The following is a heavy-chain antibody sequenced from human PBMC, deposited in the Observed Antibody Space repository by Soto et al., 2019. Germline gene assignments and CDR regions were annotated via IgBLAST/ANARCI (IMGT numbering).Heavy chain of an antibody. V-gene: IGHV1-18*01. CDR1: GYTFTIYC. J-gene: IGHJ6*03. Sequence: ASVKVSCKASGYTFTIYCISWVRQAPGQGLEWMGWISAYNGNTNYAQKLQGRVTMTTDTSTSTAYMELRSLRSDDTAVYYCARVGIYYAFGSSRGENYYYYYMDVWGKGTTVTVSS. D-gene: IGHD3-10*01. CDR3: ARVGIYYAFGSSRGENYYYYYMDV. CDR2: ISAYNGNT.